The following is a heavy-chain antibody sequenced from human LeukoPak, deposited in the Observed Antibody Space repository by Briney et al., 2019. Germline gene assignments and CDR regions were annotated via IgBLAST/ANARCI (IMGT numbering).Heavy chain of an antibody. CDR1: GYSFTSYW. CDR2: IYPGDSDT. V-gene: IGHV5-51*01. J-gene: IGHJ4*02. D-gene: IGHD6-13*01. Sequence: GESLKISCKGSGYSFTSYWIGWVRQMPGKGLEWMGIIYPGDSDTRYSPSFQGQVTISADKSISTAYLQWSGLKASDTAMYYCARSEVAAAGNFDYWGQGTLVTVSS. CDR3: ARSEVAAAGNFDY.